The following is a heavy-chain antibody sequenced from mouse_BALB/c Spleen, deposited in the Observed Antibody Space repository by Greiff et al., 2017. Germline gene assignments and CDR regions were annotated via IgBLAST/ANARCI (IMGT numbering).Heavy chain of an antibody. Sequence: VMLVESGPGLVAPSQSLSITCTVSGFSLTSYGVHWVRQPPGKGLEWLGVIWAGGSTNYNSALMSRLSISKDNSKSQVFLKMNSLQTDATAMYYCARDLGWALFDYWGQGTTLTVAS. CDR3: ARDLGWALFDY. J-gene: IGHJ2*01. D-gene: IGHD3-3*01. CDR2: IWAGGST. V-gene: IGHV2-9*02. CDR1: GFSLTSYG.